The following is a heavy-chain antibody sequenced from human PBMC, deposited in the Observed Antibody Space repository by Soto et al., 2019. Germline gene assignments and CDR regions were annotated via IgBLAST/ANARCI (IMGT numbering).Heavy chain of an antibody. CDR3: ARDKVVIAYYYGMDV. Sequence: QVQLVQSGAEVKKPGSSVKVSCKASGGTFSSYTISWVRQAPGQGLEWMGRIIPILGIANYAQKFQGRVTITGDKSTSTAYMELSSLRSEDTAVYYCARDKVVIAYYYGMDVWGQGTTVTVSS. CDR2: IIPILGIA. V-gene: IGHV1-69*08. CDR1: GGTFSSYT. D-gene: IGHD2-21*01. J-gene: IGHJ6*02.